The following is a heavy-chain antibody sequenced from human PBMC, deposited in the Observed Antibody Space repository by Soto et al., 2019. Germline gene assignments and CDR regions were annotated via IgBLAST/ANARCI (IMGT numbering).Heavy chain of an antibody. D-gene: IGHD5-12*01. Sequence: ASVKVSCKASGYTVTSYGMSWVRQAPGQGREWMGWISAYKGNTNYAQKLQGRVTRTTDTSTSTAYMELRSLRSDDTAMYYCARRGDGYTYYYYGMHVWGQGTTVTVSS. V-gene: IGHV1-18*01. J-gene: IGHJ6*02. CDR2: ISAYKGNT. CDR3: ARRGDGYTYYYYGMHV. CDR1: GYTVTSYG.